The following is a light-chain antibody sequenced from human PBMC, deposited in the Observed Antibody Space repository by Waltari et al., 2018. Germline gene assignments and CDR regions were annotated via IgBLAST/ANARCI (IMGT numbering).Light chain of an antibody. CDR2: STN. Sequence: QSVLTQPPSASGTPGQRVTISCSGSSSNIGSNTVNWYQQLPGTAPKLLIYSTNQRPSGVPGRCAGYKSGTSASRAISGLQSEDEADYYCAAWDDSLNGVVFGGGTKLTVL. CDR3: AAWDDSLNGVV. J-gene: IGLJ2*01. CDR1: SSNIGSNT. V-gene: IGLV1-44*01.